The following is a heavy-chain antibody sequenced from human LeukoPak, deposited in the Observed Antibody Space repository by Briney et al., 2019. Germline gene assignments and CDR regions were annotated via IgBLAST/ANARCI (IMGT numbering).Heavy chain of an antibody. V-gene: IGHV3-30*02. D-gene: IGHD2-2*02. CDR2: IRYDGSNK. Sequence: GGSLRLSCAASGFTFSSYGMHWVRQAPGKGLEWVAFIRYDGSNKYYADSVKGRFTISRDNSKNTLYLQMNSLRAEDTAVYYCAKSDSALYGLGDYWGQGTLVTVSS. J-gene: IGHJ4*02. CDR1: GFTFSSYG. CDR3: AKSDSALYGLGDY.